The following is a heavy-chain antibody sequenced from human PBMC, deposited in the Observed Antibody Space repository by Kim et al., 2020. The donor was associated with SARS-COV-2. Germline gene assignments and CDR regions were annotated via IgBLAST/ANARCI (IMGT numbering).Heavy chain of an antibody. CDR1: GFTFSSYA. D-gene: IGHD2-2*02. Sequence: GGSLRLSCAASGFTFSSYAMSWVRQAPGKGLEWVSAISGSGGSTYYADSVKGRFTISRDNSKNTLYLQMNSLRAEDTAVYYCATWGVVPAAIMAADFDYWGQGTLVTVSS. CDR2: ISGSGGST. V-gene: IGHV3-23*01. J-gene: IGHJ4*02. CDR3: ATWGVVPAAIMAADFDY.